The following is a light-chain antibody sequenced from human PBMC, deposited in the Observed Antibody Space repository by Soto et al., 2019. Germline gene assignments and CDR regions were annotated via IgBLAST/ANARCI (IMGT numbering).Light chain of an antibody. V-gene: IGKV4-1*01. CDR1: QSVLYSSNNKNY. CDR3: QQYYSTPHT. CDR2: WAS. Sequence: DIVMTQSPDSLAVSLGERATINCKPSQSVLYSSNNKNYLAWYQQKPGQPPKLLIYWASTRESGVPDRFSGSGSGKDFTLTISSLQAEDVAVYYCQQYYSTPHTFGQGTKLEIK. J-gene: IGKJ2*01.